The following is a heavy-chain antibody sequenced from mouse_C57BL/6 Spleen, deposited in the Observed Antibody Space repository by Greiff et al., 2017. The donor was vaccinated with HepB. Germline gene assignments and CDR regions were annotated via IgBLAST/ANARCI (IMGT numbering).Heavy chain of an antibody. CDR2: INPSTGGT. J-gene: IGHJ2*01. CDR3: AREGGQLRPFDY. CDR1: GYSFTGYY. V-gene: IGHV1-42*01. Sequence: VQLKESGPELVKPGASVKISCKASGYSFTGYYMNWVKQSPEKSLEWIGEINPSTGGTTYNQKFKAKATLTVDKSSSTAYMQLKSLTSEDSAVYYCAREGGQLRPFDYWGQGTTLTVSS. D-gene: IGHD3-2*02.